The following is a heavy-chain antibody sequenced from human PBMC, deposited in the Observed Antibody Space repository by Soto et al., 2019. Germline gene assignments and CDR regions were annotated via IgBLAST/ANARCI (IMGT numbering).Heavy chain of an antibody. D-gene: IGHD6-19*01. J-gene: IGHJ4*02. V-gene: IGHV4-39*01. CDR1: GDSINSDKYY. CDR2: IYYRGNT. CDR3: ARLEGLATISYYFDF. Sequence: QLQESGPGLVKPSETLSLTCSVSGDSINSDKYYWGWIRQPPGKGLEWIGSIYYRGNTYYNPSLQTRVIISLDKSKSRFSLRLNAVTAADSAVYFCARLEGLATISYYFDFWGQGAQVTVSS.